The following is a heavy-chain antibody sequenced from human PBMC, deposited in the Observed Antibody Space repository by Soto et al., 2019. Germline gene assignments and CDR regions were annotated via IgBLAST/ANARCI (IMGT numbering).Heavy chain of an antibody. CDR1: GCTFTSYD. CDR3: AREGCSGGSCYFVSWFDP. Sequence: ASVKVSCKAAGCTFTSYDINWVRQATGQGLEWMGWMNPNSGNTGYAQKFQGRVTMTRDTSTSTVYMELSSLRSEDTAVYYCAREGCSGGSCYFVSWFDPWGQGTLVTVSS. CDR2: MNPNSGNT. V-gene: IGHV1-8*01. D-gene: IGHD2-15*01. J-gene: IGHJ5*02.